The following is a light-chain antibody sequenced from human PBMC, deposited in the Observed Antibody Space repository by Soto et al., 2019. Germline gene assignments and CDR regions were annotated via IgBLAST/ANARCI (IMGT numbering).Light chain of an antibody. V-gene: IGKV1-39*01. CDR1: QNIRTY. CDR2: AAS. J-gene: IGKJ1*01. Sequence: DIQMTQSPRFLSASVGDRVTITCRASQNIRTYLTWYQQKPGKGPPVLSNAASTLQRGVPSRFSGSTTGTDFTLTITGLQPEDSATYYCQQTLSVPRTFGLGTKVEIK. CDR3: QQTLSVPRT.